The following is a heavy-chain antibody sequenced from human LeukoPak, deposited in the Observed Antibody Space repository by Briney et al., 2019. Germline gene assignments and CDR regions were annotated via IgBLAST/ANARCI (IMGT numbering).Heavy chain of an antibody. Sequence: SWTLSLTRLLSGGSISSSDYYWGWIRQPPGRGLEWIGEIYHSENTNYNPSVKRRVVISLSKPSNQFSLRLTSVTDADTAMYFCAREEMPGKFDYWGQGILVTVSS. V-gene: IGHV4-39*07. CDR1: GGSISSSDYY. J-gene: IGHJ4*02. CDR2: IYHSENT. D-gene: IGHD1-26*01. CDR3: AREEMPGKFDY.